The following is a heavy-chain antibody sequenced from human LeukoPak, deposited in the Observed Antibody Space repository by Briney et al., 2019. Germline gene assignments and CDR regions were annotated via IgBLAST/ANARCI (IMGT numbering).Heavy chain of an antibody. D-gene: IGHD3-9*01. CDR1: GGSFSGYY. Sequence: NPSETLSLTCAVYGGSFSGYYWSWIRQPPGKGLEWIGEINHSGSTNYNPSLKSRVTISVDTSKNQFSLKLSSVTAADTAVYYCARSKEIDILTGGNLYYFDYWGQGTLVTVSS. CDR2: INHSGST. CDR3: ARSKEIDILTGGNLYYFDY. J-gene: IGHJ4*02. V-gene: IGHV4-34*01.